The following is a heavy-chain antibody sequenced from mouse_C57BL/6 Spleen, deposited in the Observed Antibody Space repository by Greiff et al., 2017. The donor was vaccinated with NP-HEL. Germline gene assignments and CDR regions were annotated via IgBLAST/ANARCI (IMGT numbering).Heavy chain of an antibody. D-gene: IGHD2-4*01. Sequence: EVQLQQSGAELVRPGASVKLSCTASGFNIKDDYMHWVKQRPEQGLEWIGWIDPENGDTEYASKFQGKATITADTSSNTAYLQLSSLTSEDTAIYYYTTTRDYDANYFDYWGQGTTLTVSS. J-gene: IGHJ2*01. V-gene: IGHV14-4*01. CDR3: TTTRDYDANYFDY. CDR2: IDPENGDT. CDR1: GFNIKDDY.